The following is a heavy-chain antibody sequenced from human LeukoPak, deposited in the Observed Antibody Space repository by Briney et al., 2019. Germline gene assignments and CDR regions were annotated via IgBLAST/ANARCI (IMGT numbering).Heavy chain of an antibody. CDR2: ITTSSTYT. J-gene: IGHJ4*02. CDR1: GFSFSSYN. Sequence: PGGSLRLSCEASGFSFSSYNMDWVRQTPGKGLEWISSITTSSTYTFYADSVKGRFTISRDNAKNSLYLQMNSLRAEDTAVYYCARETGSGWQRPSTIDYWGQGTLVTVSS. CDR3: ARETGSGWQRPSTIDY. D-gene: IGHD6-19*01. V-gene: IGHV3-21*01.